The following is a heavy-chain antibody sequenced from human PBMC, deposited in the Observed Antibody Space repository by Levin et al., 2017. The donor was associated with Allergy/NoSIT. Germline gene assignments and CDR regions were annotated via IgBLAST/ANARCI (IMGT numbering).Heavy chain of an antibody. D-gene: IGHD1-26*01. Sequence: GGSLRLSCAASGFTFSDYYMSWIRQAPGKGLEWVSYISNSGSSIYYADSVKGRFTISRDNAKKSLYLQMNSLRAEDTAIYYCASECAGALSCWGQGTLVTVSS. V-gene: IGHV3-11*01. CDR3: ASECAGALSC. CDR1: GFTFSDYY. CDR2: ISNSGSSI. J-gene: IGHJ4*02.